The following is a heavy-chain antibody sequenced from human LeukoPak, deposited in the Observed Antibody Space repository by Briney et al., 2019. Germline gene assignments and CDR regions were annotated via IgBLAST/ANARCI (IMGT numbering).Heavy chain of an antibody. CDR1: RFTFSNYW. Sequence: GGSLRLSCGASRFTFSNYWMTWVRQAPGKGLEWVANIKQDGSERYYVDSVRGRFTISRDNANNSLYLQMNSLRAEDTAIYYCARIVGATWDYWGQGTLVTVSS. CDR2: IKQDGSER. D-gene: IGHD1-26*01. J-gene: IGHJ4*02. CDR3: ARIVGATWDY. V-gene: IGHV3-7*01.